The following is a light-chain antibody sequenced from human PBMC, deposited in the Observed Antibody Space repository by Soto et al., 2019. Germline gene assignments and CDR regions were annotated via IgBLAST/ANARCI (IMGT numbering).Light chain of an antibody. CDR1: QSLSSSY. V-gene: IGKV3-20*01. J-gene: IGKJ4*01. CDR2: GAS. Sequence: ENVLTQSPGTLSLSPGERAALSCRASQSLSSSYLAWYQQKPGQAPRLLIYGASSRATGIPDRFSGSGSGTDFTLTISRLEPEDFAVYHCQQFATSPLTFGGGTKVEIK. CDR3: QQFATSPLT.